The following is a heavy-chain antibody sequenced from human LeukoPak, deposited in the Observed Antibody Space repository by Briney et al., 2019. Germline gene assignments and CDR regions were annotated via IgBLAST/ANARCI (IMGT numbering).Heavy chain of an antibody. CDR3: AKDKGNRYFDY. D-gene: IGHD1-14*01. CDR2: ISSDGTTT. Sequence: PGVSLRLSCVVSGITFNRAGMHWVRQPPGKGLEWVAFISSDGTTTLYGDSVKGRFTISRDDSRDTVYLEMNSLRVEDTALFYCAKDKGNRYFDYWGQGTLVTVSS. V-gene: IGHV3-30*18. J-gene: IGHJ4*02. CDR1: GITFNRAG.